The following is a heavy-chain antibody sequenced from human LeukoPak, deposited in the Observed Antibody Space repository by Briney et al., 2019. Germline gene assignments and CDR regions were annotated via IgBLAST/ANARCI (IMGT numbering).Heavy chain of an antibody. D-gene: IGHD2-15*01. CDR2: IYSGGST. Sequence: PGGSLRLSCAASGVTACSNYMSWGRPAPGEGVGGVSIIYSGGSTFYADSVKGRFTISRDNSKNTLYLQMNSLRAEDTAIYYCAKWGCSGGSCYPFDYWGQGTLVTVSS. V-gene: IGHV3-53*01. J-gene: IGHJ4*02. CDR1: GVTACSNY. CDR3: AKWGCSGGSCYPFDY.